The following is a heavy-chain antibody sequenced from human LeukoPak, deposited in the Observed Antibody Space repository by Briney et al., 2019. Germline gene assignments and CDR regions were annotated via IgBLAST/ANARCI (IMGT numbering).Heavy chain of an antibody. V-gene: IGHV3-20*04. J-gene: IGHJ3*02. CDR1: GFTFSSYD. CDR3: ARGSYDSSGYYYRMAFDI. Sequence: GGSLRLSCAASGFTFSSYDMHWVRQAPGKGLEWVSGIDWNGGSTGYADSVKGRFTISRDNAKNSLYLQMNSLRAEDTALYYCARGSYDSSGYYYRMAFDIWGQGTMVTVSS. CDR2: IDWNGGST. D-gene: IGHD3-22*01.